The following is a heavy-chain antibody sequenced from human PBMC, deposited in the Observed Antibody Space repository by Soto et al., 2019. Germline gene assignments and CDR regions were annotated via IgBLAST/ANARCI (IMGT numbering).Heavy chain of an antibody. V-gene: IGHV4-59*01. CDR3: ARGRGDTAMAWYY. D-gene: IGHD5-18*01. J-gene: IGHJ4*02. CDR2: IYYSGST. CDR1: GGSISSYY. Sequence: QVQLQESGPGLVKPSETLSLTCTVSGGSISSYYWSWIRQPPGKGLEWIGYIYYSGSTKYNPSLTSRVTISVDTSKNQFSLKLNSVTAADPAVYYCARGRGDTAMAWYYWGQGTLVTVSS.